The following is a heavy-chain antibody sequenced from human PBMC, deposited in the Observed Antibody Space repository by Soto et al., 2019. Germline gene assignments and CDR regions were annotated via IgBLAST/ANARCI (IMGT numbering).Heavy chain of an antibody. CDR2: ISGDAAGT. D-gene: IGHD3-10*01. Sequence: EVQLLESGGGLVQPGGSLRLSCAASGFSFSSYALNWVRQAPGKGLAWVSAISGDAAGTYYADSVKGRFTISRDNSKNTCYLQVNSLGAEDTALYYCAKGIYYYGPFPLDYWGQGTLVTVSS. J-gene: IGHJ4*02. CDR3: AKGIYYYGPFPLDY. V-gene: IGHV3-23*01. CDR1: GFSFSSYA.